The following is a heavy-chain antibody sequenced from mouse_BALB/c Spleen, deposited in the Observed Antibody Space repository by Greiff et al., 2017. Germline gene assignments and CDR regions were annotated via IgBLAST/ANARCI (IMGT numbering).Heavy chain of an antibody. Sequence: EVQLQESGGGLVKPGGSLKLSCAASGFTFSSYAMSWVRQTPEKRLEWVATISSGGSYTYYPDSVKGRFTISRDNAKNTLYLQMSSLRSEDTAMYYCARPHYYGSSPFAYWGQGTLVTVSA. D-gene: IGHD1-1*01. CDR1: GFTFSSYA. CDR3: ARPHYYGSSPFAY. J-gene: IGHJ3*01. V-gene: IGHV5-9-3*01. CDR2: ISSGGSYT.